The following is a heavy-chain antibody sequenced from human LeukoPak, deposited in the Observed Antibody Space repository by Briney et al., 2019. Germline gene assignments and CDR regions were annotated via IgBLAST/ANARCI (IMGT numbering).Heavy chain of an antibody. Sequence: GGSLRLSCAAPGFTFSSYGMHWVRQAPGKGLEWVAVIWYDGSNKYYADSVKRRFTISRDNSKNTLYLQMNSLRAEDTAVYYCAREYCSSTSCYSDYWGQGTLVTVSS. J-gene: IGHJ4*02. D-gene: IGHD2-2*01. CDR1: GFTFSSYG. V-gene: IGHV3-33*01. CDR2: IWYDGSNK. CDR3: AREYCSSTSCYSDY.